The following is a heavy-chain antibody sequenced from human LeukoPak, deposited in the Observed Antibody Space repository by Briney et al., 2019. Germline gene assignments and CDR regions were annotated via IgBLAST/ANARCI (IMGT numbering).Heavy chain of an antibody. V-gene: IGHV4-34*01. CDR2: INHSGST. CDR1: GGSFSDYY. D-gene: IGHD2-15*01. Sequence: SETLSLTCAVYGGSFSDYYWTWIRQPPGKGLEWIGEINHSGSTNYNPSLKSRVTVSVDTSKNQFSLKLSSVTAADTAVYYCARWVVAADYYYYMDVWGKGTTVTVSS. CDR3: ARWVVAADYYYYMDV. J-gene: IGHJ6*03.